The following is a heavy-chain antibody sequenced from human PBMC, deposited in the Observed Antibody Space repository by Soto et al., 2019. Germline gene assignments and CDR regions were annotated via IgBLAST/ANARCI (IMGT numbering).Heavy chain of an antibody. D-gene: IGHD3-16*02. J-gene: IGHJ4*02. V-gene: IGHV3-23*01. CDR3: AKSRVFIGAIVTLLDS. CDR2: ISNNGDTA. Sequence: EVQLLESGGGLVQPGGSLTLSCATDGFTFSSYAMVWVRQAAEKGLEWVASISNNGDTAYYADSVKGRFTISRGNSENTVYLQMNGLRSDDTALYFCAKSRVFIGAIVTLLDSWGQGTQVTVSS. CDR1: GFTFSSYA.